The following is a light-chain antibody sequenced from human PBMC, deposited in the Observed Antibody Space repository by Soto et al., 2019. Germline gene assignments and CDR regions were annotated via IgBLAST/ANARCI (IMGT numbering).Light chain of an antibody. J-gene: IGKJ1*01. V-gene: IGKV3-15*01. CDR1: ESVSSN. CDR3: QEYKTWPTWT. CDR2: GTS. Sequence: EIVMTQSPATLSLSPGERATLSCRASESVSSNVAWFQQKPGQAPRLLLYGTSTRAAGVSDRFSGSGSGTEFTLNISSLQPEDFAVYYCQEYKTWPTWTFGPGTKVEIK.